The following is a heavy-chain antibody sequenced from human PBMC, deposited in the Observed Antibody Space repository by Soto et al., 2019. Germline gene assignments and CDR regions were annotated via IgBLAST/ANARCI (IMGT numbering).Heavy chain of an antibody. CDR1: GFTLSGHG. Sequence: QVQLVESGGGVVQPGRSLRLSCVASGFTLSGHGMHWVRQAPGKGLEWVAVITYDGSEIHYSDSVKGRFTISRDTSKNMVYLQMNSLKTEDTAMYYCARELGYRYYRVADYWGQGTLFTVSS. J-gene: IGHJ4*02. CDR2: ITYDGSEI. V-gene: IGHV3-30*03. D-gene: IGHD1-26*01. CDR3: ARELGYRYYRVADY.